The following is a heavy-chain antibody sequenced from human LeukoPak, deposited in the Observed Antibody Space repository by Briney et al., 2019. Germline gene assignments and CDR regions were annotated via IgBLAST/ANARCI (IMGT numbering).Heavy chain of an antibody. V-gene: IGHV3-23*01. CDR3: ARDRITHFDY. CDR1: GFTFRSHG. J-gene: IGHJ4*02. Sequence: HPGGTLRLSCVASGFTFRSHGMNWVRQAPGKGLEWVSGISPNGVITYYADSVKGRFTISRDNSKNTLYLQMNSLRAEDTAVYYCARDRITHFDYRGQGTLVTVSS. CDR2: ISPNGVIT.